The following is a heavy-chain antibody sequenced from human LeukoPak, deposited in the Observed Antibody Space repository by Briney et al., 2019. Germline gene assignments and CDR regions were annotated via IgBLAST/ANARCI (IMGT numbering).Heavy chain of an antibody. CDR1: GFTFSSYW. D-gene: IGHD1-26*01. CDR2: TNSDGSST. Sequence: GGSLRLSCAASGFTFSSYWMDWVRQVPGKGLGWVSRTNSDGSSTRYADSVKGRFTISRDNAKNTLYLQMNSLGVEDTAVYYCTREALGYWFDPWGQGILVTVSS. CDR3: TREALGYWFDP. J-gene: IGHJ5*02. V-gene: IGHV3-74*01.